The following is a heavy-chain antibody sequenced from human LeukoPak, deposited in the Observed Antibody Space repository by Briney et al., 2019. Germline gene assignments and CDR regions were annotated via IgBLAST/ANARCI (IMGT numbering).Heavy chain of an antibody. D-gene: IGHD3-22*01. CDR3: ASTHYDSSGFDY. CDR2: IYYSGST. Sequence: PSETLSLTCIVSGGSISSYYWSWIRQPPGKGLEWIGYIYYSGSTNYNPSLKSRVTISVDTSKNQFSLKLSSVTAADTAVYHCASTHYDSSGFDYWGQGTLVTVSS. J-gene: IGHJ4*02. V-gene: IGHV4-59*01. CDR1: GGSISSYY.